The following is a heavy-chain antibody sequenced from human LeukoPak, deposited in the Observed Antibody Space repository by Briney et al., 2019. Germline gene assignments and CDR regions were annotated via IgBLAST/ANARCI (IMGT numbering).Heavy chain of an antibody. CDR3: ARRHNWNNHFDY. D-gene: IGHD1/OR15-1a*01. Sequence: PSETLSLTCTVSGGSVSSYYWSWIRQPPGKGLEWIGYIYASGITNYDPSLESRVTISLDTSKNQFSLKLSSVTAADTAVYYCARRHNWNNHFDYWGQGTLVTVSS. V-gene: IGHV4-4*09. J-gene: IGHJ4*02. CDR2: IYASGIT. CDR1: GGSVSSYY.